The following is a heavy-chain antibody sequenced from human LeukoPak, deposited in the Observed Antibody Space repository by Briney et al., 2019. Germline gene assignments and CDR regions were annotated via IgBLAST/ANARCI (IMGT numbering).Heavy chain of an antibody. D-gene: IGHD2-21*01. CDR2: IHYTGST. V-gene: IGHV4-59*12. J-gene: IGHJ3*02. Sequence: PSETLSLTCTVSGGSITNYYWSWIRQPPGKGLEWIGYIHYTGSTDYNPSLKSRVTMSVDTSKNQFSLNLTSVTAADTAVYYCARGAYSFDTWGQGTVVTVSS. CDR3: ARGAYSFDT. CDR1: GGSITNYY.